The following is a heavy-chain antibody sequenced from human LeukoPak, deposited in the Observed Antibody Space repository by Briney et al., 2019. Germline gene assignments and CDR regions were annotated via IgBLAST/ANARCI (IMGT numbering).Heavy chain of an antibody. D-gene: IGHD1-26*01. V-gene: IGHV4-39*01. CDR1: GGSISSITYY. J-gene: IGHJ3*02. Sequence: SSETLSLTCTVSGGSISSITYYWGWIRQPPGKGLEWIGSIYYTGSTYYNASLKSRITLSIDTSKNQFSLKLSSVTAADTAIYYCAAYSGSYSYAFDIWGQGTMVTVSS. CDR2: IYYTGST. CDR3: AAYSGSYSYAFDI.